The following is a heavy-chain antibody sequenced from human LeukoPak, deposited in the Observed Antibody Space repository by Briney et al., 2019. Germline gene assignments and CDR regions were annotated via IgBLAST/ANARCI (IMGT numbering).Heavy chain of an antibody. Sequence: GGSLRLSCAASGFTFSSYWMHWVRQAPGKGLVWVSRINTDGSSTTYADSVKGRFTISRDNAENTLSLQMNSLRAEDTAVYYCARAYGGTNAFDIWGQGTMVTVSS. J-gene: IGHJ3*02. CDR1: GFTFSSYW. V-gene: IGHV3-74*01. CDR2: INTDGSST. CDR3: ARAYGGTNAFDI. D-gene: IGHD4-23*01.